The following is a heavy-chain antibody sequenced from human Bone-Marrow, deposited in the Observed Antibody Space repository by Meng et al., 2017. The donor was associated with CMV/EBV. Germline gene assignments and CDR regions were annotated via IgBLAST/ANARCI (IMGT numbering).Heavy chain of an antibody. D-gene: IGHD2-15*01. CDR3: AREVAAGAYVMAF. CDR2: IHSYGDT. V-gene: IGHV4-39*07. CDR1: GGSISSSSYS. Sequence: SETLSLTCTVSGGSISSSSYSWGWIRQPPGKGLEWIGNIHSYGDTYYNPSLESRVTISLDTSKNQFFLKVSSVTAADTAMYYCAREVAAGAYVMAFWGQGTRVTVSS. J-gene: IGHJ6*02.